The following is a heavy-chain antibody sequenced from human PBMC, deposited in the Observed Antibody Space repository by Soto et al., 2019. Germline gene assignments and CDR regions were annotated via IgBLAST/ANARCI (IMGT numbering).Heavy chain of an antibody. J-gene: IGHJ4*02. CDR1: GFTFVDYA. Sequence: PGGSLRLSCAASGFTFVDYALHWVRQAPGKGLEWVSSISWNSGNIGYADSVKGRFTISRDNAKNSLFLQMNSLRADDTALYYCAKGRGYTYDGGSALDYWGQGTLVTVSS. CDR2: ISWNSGNI. V-gene: IGHV3-9*01. D-gene: IGHD5-18*01. CDR3: AKGRGYTYDGGSALDY.